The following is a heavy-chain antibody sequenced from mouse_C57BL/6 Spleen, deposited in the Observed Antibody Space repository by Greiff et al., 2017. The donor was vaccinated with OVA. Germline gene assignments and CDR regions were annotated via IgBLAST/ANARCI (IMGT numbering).Heavy chain of an antibody. CDR3: TPADYSNYEGVAD. Sequence: EVQLQESGAELVRPGASVKLSCTASGFNIKDDYMHWVQQRPEPGLEWIGWLAPENGDTASASKFPGQATITADTSSNTAYLQLSSLTSEDTAVDYCTPADYSNYEGVADWGQGTLVTVSA. D-gene: IGHD2-5*01. CDR1: GFNIKDDY. V-gene: IGHV14-4*01. CDR2: LAPENGDT. J-gene: IGHJ3*01.